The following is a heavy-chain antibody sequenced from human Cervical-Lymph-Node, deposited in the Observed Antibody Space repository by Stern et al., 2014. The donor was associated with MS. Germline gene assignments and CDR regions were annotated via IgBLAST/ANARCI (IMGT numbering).Heavy chain of an antibody. V-gene: IGHV4-39*01. CDR2: VYYSGAT. CDR1: GDSISSYTHY. J-gene: IGHJ4*02. D-gene: IGHD2-8*02. Sequence: QVQLVQSGPGLVKPSETLSLTCAVSGDSISSYTHYWAWIRQPPGKGLEWIGSVYYSGATYYNPSLKSPVTIPVDPSKNPFSLGLNSVTAADTAVYYCAKHACTGAACPFDLWGQGTLVTVSS. CDR3: AKHACTGAACPFDL.